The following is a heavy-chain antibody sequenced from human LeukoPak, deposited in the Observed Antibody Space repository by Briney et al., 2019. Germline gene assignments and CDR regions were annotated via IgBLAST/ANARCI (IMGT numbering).Heavy chain of an antibody. J-gene: IGHJ4*02. CDR3: TGRNFDY. CDR1: GFTFSDAW. Sequence: GGSLRLSCEASGFTFSDAWMNLVRQAPGKGLEWVGRIRTRTDDATADYAAPVKGRFSISKDESRNTVYLQMNSLETEDTAVYYCTGRNFDYWGQGTLVTVSS. CDR2: IRTRTDDATA. V-gene: IGHV3-15*01.